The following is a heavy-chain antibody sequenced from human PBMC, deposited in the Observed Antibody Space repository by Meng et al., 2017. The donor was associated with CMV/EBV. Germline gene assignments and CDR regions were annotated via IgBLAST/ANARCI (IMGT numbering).Heavy chain of an antibody. D-gene: IGHD5-18*01. CDR1: GGSFSGYY. CDR2: INHSGST. J-gene: IGHJ4*02. V-gene: IGHV4-34*01. CDR3: DSGYSYGYGY. Sequence: GSLRLSCAVYGGSFSGYYWSWIRQPPGKGLEWIGEINHSGSTNYNPSLKSRVTISVDTSKNQFSLKLSSVTAADTAVYYCDSGYSYGYGYWGQGTLVTVSS.